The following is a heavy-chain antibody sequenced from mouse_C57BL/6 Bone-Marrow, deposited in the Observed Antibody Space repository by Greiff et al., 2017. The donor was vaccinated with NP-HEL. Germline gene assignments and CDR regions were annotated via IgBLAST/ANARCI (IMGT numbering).Heavy chain of an antibody. J-gene: IGHJ1*03. CDR2: VYPYNGGT. CDR3: AREDYYGSSYWYFDV. Sequence: VQLQQSGPVLVKPGPSVKISCKASGFTFTDYYMHWVKQSHGKSLEWIGLVYPYNGGTSYNQKFKGKATLTVDTSSSTAYMELNSLTSEDSAVYDCAREDYYGSSYWYFDVWGTGTTVTVSS. V-gene: IGHV1-36*01. CDR1: GFTFTDYY. D-gene: IGHD1-1*01.